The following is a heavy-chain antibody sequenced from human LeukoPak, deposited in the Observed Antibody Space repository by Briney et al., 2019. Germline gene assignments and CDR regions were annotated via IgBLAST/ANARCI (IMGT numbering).Heavy chain of an antibody. CDR2: INSINAV. J-gene: IGHJ4*02. D-gene: IGHD3-3*01. V-gene: IGHV3-48*01. Sequence: GGSLRLSCAASGFMFDTYIMTWVRQAPGKGLEWISYINSINAVYYTDSVKGRFTISRDNSKNTLYLQMNSLRAEDTAVYYCAKGYYDFWSGYYLDYWGQGTLVTVSS. CDR1: GFMFDTYI. CDR3: AKGYYDFWSGYYLDY.